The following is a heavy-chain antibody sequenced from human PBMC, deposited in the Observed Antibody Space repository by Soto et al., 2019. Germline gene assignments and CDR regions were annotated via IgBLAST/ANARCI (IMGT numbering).Heavy chain of an antibody. J-gene: IGHJ4*02. CDR2: ISAYNGNT. CDR1: GYTFTSYH. CDR3: ARDSPPPRE. Sequence: QVQLVQSGAEVKKPGASVKVSCKASGYTFTSYHITWVRQAPGQGLEWMGWISAYNGNTNYAQKLQGRVTMTTDTPTRTAYMELRSLSSHDTAVYYCARDSPPPREWGQGTLVTVSS. V-gene: IGHV1-18*01.